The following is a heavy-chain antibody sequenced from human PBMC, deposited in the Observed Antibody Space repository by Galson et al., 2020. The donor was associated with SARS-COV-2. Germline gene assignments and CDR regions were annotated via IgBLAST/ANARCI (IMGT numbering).Heavy chain of an antibody. J-gene: IGHJ6*02. CDR2: ISSSGSTI. D-gene: IGHD3-3*01. V-gene: IGHV3-48*03. CDR1: GFTFSSYE. CDR3: ARDRGGTIFGVVIIPGLMDV. Sequence: GESLKISCAASGFTFSSYEMNWVRQAPGKGLEWVSYISSSGSTIYYADSVKGRFTISRDNAKNSLYLQMNSLRAEDTAVYYCARDRGGTIFGVVIIPGLMDVWGQGTTVTVSS.